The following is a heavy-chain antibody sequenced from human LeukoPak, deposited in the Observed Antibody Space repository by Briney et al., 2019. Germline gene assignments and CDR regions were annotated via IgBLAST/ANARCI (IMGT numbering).Heavy chain of an antibody. D-gene: IGHD3-22*01. CDR2: IYYSGST. V-gene: IGHV4-39*01. Sequence: PSETLSLTRTVSGGSISSSSYYWGWIRQPPGKGLEWIGSIYYSGSTYYNPSLKSRVTISVDTSKNQFSLKLSSVTAADTAVYYCARSERYYYDTKGAFDIWGQGTMVTVSS. CDR3: ARSERYYYDTKGAFDI. J-gene: IGHJ3*02. CDR1: GGSISSSSYY.